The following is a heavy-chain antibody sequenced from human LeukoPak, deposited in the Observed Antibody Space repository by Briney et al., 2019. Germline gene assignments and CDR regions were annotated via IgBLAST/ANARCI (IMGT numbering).Heavy chain of an antibody. J-gene: IGHJ4*02. CDR1: GFTVSSNY. CDR3: TKDQGIAVTGVSDY. Sequence: PGGSLRLSCAASGFTVSSNYMSWVRQAPGKGLEWVSVIYSGGSTYYADSVKGRFTISRDNSKNTLYLQLNSLRDEDTAVYYCTKDQGIAVTGVSDYWGQGTLVTVSS. V-gene: IGHV3-53*01. CDR2: IYSGGST. D-gene: IGHD6-19*01.